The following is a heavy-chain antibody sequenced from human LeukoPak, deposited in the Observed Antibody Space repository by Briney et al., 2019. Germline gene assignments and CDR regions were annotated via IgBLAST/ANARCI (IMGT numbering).Heavy chain of an antibody. CDR3: ARDVFCCGDCYSPKCN. Sequence: GGSLRLSCAASGFTFRSYWMSWVRQAPGKGLEWVAHINQDGSEKYYVDSVKGRFTISRDNAENSLFLQLNSLRAEDTAVYYCARDVFCCGDCYSPKCNWGQGTLVTVSS. CDR2: INQDGSEK. V-gene: IGHV3-7*01. D-gene: IGHD2-21*02. J-gene: IGHJ4*02. CDR1: GFTFRSYW.